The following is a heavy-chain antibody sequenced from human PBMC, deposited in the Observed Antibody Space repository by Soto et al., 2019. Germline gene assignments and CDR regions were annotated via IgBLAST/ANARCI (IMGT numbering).Heavy chain of an antibody. CDR1: GFTFDDYT. Sequence: HPGGSLRLSCAASGFTFDDYTMHWVRQAPGKGLEWVSLISWDGGSTYYADSVKGRFTISRDNSKNSLYLQMNSLRTEDTALYYCAKDMRLRTYYDFWSGYLYYYGMDVWGQGTTVTVSS. J-gene: IGHJ6*02. CDR3: AKDMRLRTYYDFWSGYLYYYGMDV. CDR2: ISWDGGST. V-gene: IGHV3-43*01. D-gene: IGHD3-3*01.